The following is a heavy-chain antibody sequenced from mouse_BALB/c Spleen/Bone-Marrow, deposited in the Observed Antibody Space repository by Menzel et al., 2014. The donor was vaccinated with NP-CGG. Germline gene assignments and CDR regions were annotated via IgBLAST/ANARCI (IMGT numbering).Heavy chain of an antibody. CDR1: GFTFSDYY. CDR3: ARVSYDYFDY. Sequence: EVNVVDSGGGLVKPGGSLKLSCAASGFTFSDYYMYWVRQTPEKRLEWVATISDGGSYTYYPDSVKGRFTISRDNAKNNLYLQMSSLKSEDTAMYYCARVSYDYFDYWGQGTTLTVSS. V-gene: IGHV5-4*02. J-gene: IGHJ2*01. D-gene: IGHD2-4*01. CDR2: ISDGGSYT.